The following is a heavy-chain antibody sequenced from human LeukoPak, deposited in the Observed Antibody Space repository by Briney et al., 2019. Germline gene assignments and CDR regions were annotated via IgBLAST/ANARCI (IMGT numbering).Heavy chain of an antibody. Sequence: GESLKISWKISGYKLTNNWIGWVRRVPGKGLEWMGLIYPGYSDARYSPSFQGQATFSVDASISTAYLQLSGLRASDTAMYYCVRFGLTSSLDHWGQGTLVTVSS. V-gene: IGHV5-51*01. CDR2: IYPGYSDA. J-gene: IGHJ5*02. CDR3: VRFGLTSSLDH. CDR1: GYKLTNNW. D-gene: IGHD6-13*01.